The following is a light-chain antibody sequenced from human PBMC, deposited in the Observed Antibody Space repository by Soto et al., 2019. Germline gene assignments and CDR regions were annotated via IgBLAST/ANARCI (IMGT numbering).Light chain of an antibody. Sequence: EVVMTQSPDSLSVSLGERATLSCRASQSVSSNLAWYQQKLGQAPRLLIYGASTRATGIPGRFSWSGSGTEFNSNISSLQSEEFAVYYCQEYDDWALFGQGTKVDIK. CDR3: QEYDDWAL. CDR1: QSVSSN. V-gene: IGKV3-15*01. J-gene: IGKJ2*01. CDR2: GAS.